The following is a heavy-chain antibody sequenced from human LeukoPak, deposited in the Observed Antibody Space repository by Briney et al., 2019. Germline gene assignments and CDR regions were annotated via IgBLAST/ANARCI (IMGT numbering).Heavy chain of an antibody. CDR3: SRGLDSRKLGY. Sequence: MASETLSLTCTVSGASFNSDDQYWNWIRQSPGKGLEWIGSIHPSGMLYNNPSLESRVAMSGDTSKNQFSLNLNSVTAADTAVYFCSRGLDSRKLGYWGQGILVTVSS. D-gene: IGHD3-22*01. V-gene: IGHV4-31*03. J-gene: IGHJ4*02. CDR1: GASFNSDDQY. CDR2: IHPSGML.